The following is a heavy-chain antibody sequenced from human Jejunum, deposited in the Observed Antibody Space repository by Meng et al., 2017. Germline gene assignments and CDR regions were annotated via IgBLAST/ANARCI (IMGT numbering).Heavy chain of an antibody. Sequence: GESLKISCAASGFNFHNYAMTWVRQAPGKGLEWVSSVSGSGASGRSVDTYYADAVEGRFTIPRDDSKNTMYLHMNSLSAEDTAVYYCAKETRKNYYDSRGYSIEYWGQGTLVTVSS. CDR2: VSGSGASGRSVDT. J-gene: IGHJ4*02. D-gene: IGHD3-22*01. V-gene: IGHV3-23*05. CDR1: GFNFHNYA. CDR3: AKETRKNYYDSRGYSIEY.